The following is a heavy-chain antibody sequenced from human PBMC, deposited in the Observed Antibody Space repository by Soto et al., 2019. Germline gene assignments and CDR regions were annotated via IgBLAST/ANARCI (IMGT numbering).Heavy chain of an antibody. V-gene: IGHV3-23*01. D-gene: IGHD2-15*01. CDR2: ISGGGGST. CDR3: ATDGDRVVKGFDP. J-gene: IGHJ5*02. Sequence: GGSLRLSCAASGFTFSSYAMSWVRQAPGKGLEWVSAISGGGGSTYYADSVKGRFTISRDNSKNTLYRQMNSLRAEDTAGYYFATDGDRVVKGFDPRGQATLATIAS. CDR1: GFTFSSYA.